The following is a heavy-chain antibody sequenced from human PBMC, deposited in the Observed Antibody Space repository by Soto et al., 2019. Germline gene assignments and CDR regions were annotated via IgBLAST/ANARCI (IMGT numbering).Heavy chain of an antibody. Sequence: QITLKESGPTQVKPTQTLTLTCSFSGFSLNTDGEGVGWVRQPPGEALEWLALIYWDDDERYSPSLKTRLTITKYLSKTQVVLIMTNIDPVDTATYYCAHSRNLITEDAQVGDFDYWGQGTLVTVSS. J-gene: IGHJ4*02. CDR1: GFSLNTDGEG. D-gene: IGHD3-10*01. V-gene: IGHV2-5*02. CDR3: AHSRNLITEDAQVGDFDY. CDR2: IYWDDDE.